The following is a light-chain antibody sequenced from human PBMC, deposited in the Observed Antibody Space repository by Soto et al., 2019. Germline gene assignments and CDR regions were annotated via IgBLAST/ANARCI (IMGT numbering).Light chain of an antibody. CDR2: EVN. CDR3: SSYAGSNNVV. J-gene: IGLJ2*01. V-gene: IGLV2-8*01. Sequence: QSVLTQPPSASGSPGQSVTISCTGTNRDVGGYNYVSWYQQHPGKAPKLMIYEVNKRPSGVPDRFSGSKSGNTASLTVSGLQAEDEADYYCSSYAGSNNVVFGGGTKVTVL. CDR1: NRDVGGYNY.